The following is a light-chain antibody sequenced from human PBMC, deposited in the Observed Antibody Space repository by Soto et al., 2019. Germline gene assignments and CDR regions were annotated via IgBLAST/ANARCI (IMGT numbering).Light chain of an antibody. CDR1: QSVSSSY. V-gene: IGKV3-20*01. CDR3: QQYGSSLPLT. J-gene: IGKJ4*01. CDR2: GAS. Sequence: IVLTQSPGTLSWSPGERATLSCRASQSVSSSYLAWHQQKPGQAPRLLIYGASSRATGIPDRFSGSGSGTDVTLTISRLEPEDFAVYYCQQYGSSLPLTFGGGTKVELQ.